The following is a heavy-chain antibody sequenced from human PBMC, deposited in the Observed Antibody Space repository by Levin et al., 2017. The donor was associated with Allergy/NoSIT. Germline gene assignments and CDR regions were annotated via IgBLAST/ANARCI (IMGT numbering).Heavy chain of an antibody. Sequence: AGGSLRLSCAASRFTFRTYSMNWVRQAPGKGLEWVSHINGVGSSTFYADSVKGRFTISRDNSKNTLYLQMNSLRTEDTAIYYCARYTTFGDYFYYGMDVWGQGTTVTVSS. CDR1: RFTFRTYS. CDR3: ARYTTFGDYFYYGMDV. J-gene: IGHJ6*02. D-gene: IGHD3-16*01. CDR2: INGVGSST. V-gene: IGHV3-23*01.